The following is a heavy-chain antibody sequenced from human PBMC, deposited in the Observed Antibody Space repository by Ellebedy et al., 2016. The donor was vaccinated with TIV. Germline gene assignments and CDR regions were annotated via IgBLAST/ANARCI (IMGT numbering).Heavy chain of an antibody. CDR2: INPNSGGT. D-gene: IGHD2-2*01. Sequence: AASVKVSCKASGYTFTGYYMHWVRQAPGQGLEWMGWINPNSGGTNYAQKFQGWVTMTRDTSISTAYMELSRLRSDDTAVYYCARDGVPAAMGNHYYYGMDVWGQGTTVTVSS. J-gene: IGHJ6*02. CDR1: GYTFTGYY. V-gene: IGHV1-2*04. CDR3: ARDGVPAAMGNHYYYGMDV.